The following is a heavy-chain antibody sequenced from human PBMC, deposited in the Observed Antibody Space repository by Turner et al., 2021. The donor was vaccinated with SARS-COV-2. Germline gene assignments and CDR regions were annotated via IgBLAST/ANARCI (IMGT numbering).Heavy chain of an antibody. Sequence: EVQLLESGGGLVQSGGSLRPSRAASGFTFSSYAMSWVRQAPGKGLEWVAAISGSDGTTYYADSVKGRFTISRDNSKNTLYLQMNSLRAEDTAVYYCAKADRVMIVVVITLFDYLGQGTLVTVSS. V-gene: IGHV3-23*01. D-gene: IGHD3-22*01. CDR1: GFTFSSYA. CDR2: ISGSDGTT. J-gene: IGHJ4*02. CDR3: AKADRVMIVVVITLFDY.